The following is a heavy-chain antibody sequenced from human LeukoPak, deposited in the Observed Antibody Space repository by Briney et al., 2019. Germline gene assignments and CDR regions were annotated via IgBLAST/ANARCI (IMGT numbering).Heavy chain of an antibody. CDR1: GGSISSSSYY. CDR2: IYYSGST. CDR3: ARPGDSSGWYGGSDY. V-gene: IGHV4-39*01. Sequence: SETLSLTCTVSGGSISSSSYYWGWIRQPPGKGLEWIGRIYYSGSTYYNPSLKSRVTISVDTSKNQFSLKLSSATAADTAVYYCARPGDSSGWYGGSDYWGQGTLVTVSS. D-gene: IGHD6-19*01. J-gene: IGHJ4*02.